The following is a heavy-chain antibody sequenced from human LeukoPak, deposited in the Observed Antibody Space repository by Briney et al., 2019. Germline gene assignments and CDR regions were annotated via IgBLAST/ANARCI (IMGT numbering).Heavy chain of an antibody. V-gene: IGHV3-74*01. D-gene: IGHD1-26*01. CDR3: TRDSGAGDY. J-gene: IGHJ4*02. Sequence: GGSLRLSCAASGFTFSAYWMHWVRQAPGKGLVWVSRISTDGSITTYADSAKGRFTISRDNAKNTLYLQMNSLRAEGTAVYYCTRDSGAGDYWGQGTLVTVSS. CDR2: ISTDGSIT. CDR1: GFTFSAYW.